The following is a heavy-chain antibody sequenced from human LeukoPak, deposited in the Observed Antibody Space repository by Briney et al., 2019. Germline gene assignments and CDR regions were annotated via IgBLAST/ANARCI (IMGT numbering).Heavy chain of an antibody. CDR1: GFTFTTYS. Sequence: PGGSLRLSSAASGFTFTTYSMNWVRQAPGKGLEWVSYIRSSSTINYADSVKGRFTISRDNAKNSLYLQMNGLRAEDTAVYYCARERYGDYVYDYWGQGTLVTVSS. D-gene: IGHD4-17*01. CDR3: ARERYGDYVYDY. J-gene: IGHJ4*02. V-gene: IGHV3-48*01. CDR2: IRSSSTI.